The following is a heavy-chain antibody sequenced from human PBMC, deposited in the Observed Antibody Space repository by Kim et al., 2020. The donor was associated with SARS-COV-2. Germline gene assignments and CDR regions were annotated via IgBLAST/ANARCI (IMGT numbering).Heavy chain of an antibody. CDR1: GFTFSSYA. J-gene: IGHJ4*02. CDR2: ISGSGGST. D-gene: IGHD3-22*01. V-gene: IGHV3-23*01. Sequence: GGSLRLSCAASGFTFSSYAMSWVRQAPGKGLEWVSAISGSGGSTYYADSVKGRFTISRDNSKNTLYLQMNSLRAEDTAVYYCVKDKSPGPRWYYYDSSGYLRAVEYWGQGTLVTVSS. CDR3: VKDKSPGPRWYYYDSSGYLRAVEY.